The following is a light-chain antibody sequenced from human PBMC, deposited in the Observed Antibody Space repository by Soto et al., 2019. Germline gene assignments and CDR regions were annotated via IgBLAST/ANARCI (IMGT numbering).Light chain of an antibody. CDR3: QQSYSTPWLLYT. J-gene: IGKJ2*01. CDR1: QSISSY. CDR2: AAS. Sequence: DIQMTQSPSSLSASVGDRVTITCRASQSISSYLNWYQQKPGKAPKLLIYAASSLQSGVPSRFSGSGSGTDFTLTISSLQPEDFATYYCQQSYSTPWLLYTFGQGTKLEIK. V-gene: IGKV1-39*01.